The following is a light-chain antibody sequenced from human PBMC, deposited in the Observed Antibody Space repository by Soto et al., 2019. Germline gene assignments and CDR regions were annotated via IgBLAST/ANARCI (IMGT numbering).Light chain of an antibody. Sequence: QSALTQPASMSGSPGQSITISCTGTGSDIGNYNYVSWYQQHPGKAPKLMIYDVNSRPSGVSNRFSGSKSGNTASLTISGLQAEDEANYYCSSCRSSSTSYVFGTGTKVTVL. CDR3: SSCRSSSTSYV. CDR2: DVN. V-gene: IGLV2-14*01. CDR1: GSDIGNYNY. J-gene: IGLJ1*01.